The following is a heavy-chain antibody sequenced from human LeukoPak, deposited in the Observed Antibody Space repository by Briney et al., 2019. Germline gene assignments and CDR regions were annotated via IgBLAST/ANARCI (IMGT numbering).Heavy chain of an antibody. J-gene: IGHJ6*02. Sequence: GASVKVSCKVSGYTLTELSMHWVRQAPGKGLEWMGGFDPEDGETIYAQKSQGGVTMTEDTSTDTAYMELSSLRSEDTAVYYCATKYDFKGRKYYYYGMDVWGQGTTVTVSS. CDR1: GYTLTELS. D-gene: IGHD3-3*01. CDR3: ATKYDFKGRKYYYYGMDV. V-gene: IGHV1-24*01. CDR2: FDPEDGET.